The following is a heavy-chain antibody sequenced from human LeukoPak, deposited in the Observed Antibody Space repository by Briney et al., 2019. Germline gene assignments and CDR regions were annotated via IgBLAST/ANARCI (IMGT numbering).Heavy chain of an antibody. CDR1: GYTFTSYG. V-gene: IGHV1-18*04. CDR3: ARDTWVIAVAGISFDY. CDR2: ISAYNGNT. J-gene: IGHJ4*02. Sequence: ASVKVSCKASGYTFTSYGISWVRQAPGQGLESMGWISAYNGNTNYAQKLQGRVTMTTDTSTSTAYMELRSLRSDDTAVYYCARDTWVIAVAGISFDYWGQGTLVTVSS. D-gene: IGHD6-19*01.